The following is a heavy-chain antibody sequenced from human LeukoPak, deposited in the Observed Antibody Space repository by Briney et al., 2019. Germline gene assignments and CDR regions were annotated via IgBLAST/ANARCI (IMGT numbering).Heavy chain of an antibody. J-gene: IGHJ5*02. D-gene: IGHD3-9*01. CDR3: ARLPHLPTLHYDVLTGDYPDPWFDP. V-gene: IGHV5-51*01. CDR1: GYSFTSYW. CDR2: IYPGDADT. Sequence: GESLKISCNGSGYSFTSYWIGWVRQMPRKGLEWMGIIYPGDADTRYSPSFQGQVTISADKSISTAYLQWSSRKAADTAMYCSARLPHLPTLHYDVLTGDYPDPWFDPWGQGTLVTVSS.